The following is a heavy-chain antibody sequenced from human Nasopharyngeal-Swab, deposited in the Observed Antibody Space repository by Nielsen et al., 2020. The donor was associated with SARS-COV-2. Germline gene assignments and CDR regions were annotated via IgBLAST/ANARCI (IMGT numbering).Heavy chain of an antibody. D-gene: IGHD3-22*01. V-gene: IGHV4-39*07. Sequence: WIRQPLLQGLGLVARLYYTGSTYYNPSLKSRVTISVDTSKNQFSLKLRSVTAADTAVYYCASGGAPYYYDSSGHASGGALAMTQAFDIWGQGTMVTVSS. CDR3: ASGGAPYYYDSSGHASGGALAMTQAFDI. CDR2: LYYTGST. J-gene: IGHJ3*02.